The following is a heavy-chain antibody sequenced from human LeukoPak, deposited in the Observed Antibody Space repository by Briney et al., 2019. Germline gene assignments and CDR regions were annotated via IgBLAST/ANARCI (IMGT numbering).Heavy chain of an antibody. J-gene: IGHJ4*02. V-gene: IGHV3-23*01. CDR2: ISGSGGST. Sequence: GGSLRLSCAASGFTFNNYAMSWVRQAPGKGLEWVSGISGSGGSTYYADSVKGRFTISRDNSKNTVYLQMNSLRAEDTAVYYCVRGLDYFDYWGQGTLVTVSS. CDR1: GFTFNNYA. CDR3: VRGLDYFDY. D-gene: IGHD6-6*01.